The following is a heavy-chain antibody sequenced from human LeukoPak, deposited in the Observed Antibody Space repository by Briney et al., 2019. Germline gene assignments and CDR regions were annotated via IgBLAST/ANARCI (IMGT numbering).Heavy chain of an antibody. CDR1: GFTFSRYS. J-gene: IGHJ5*02. CDR3: AAESVTIFGVVIT. D-gene: IGHD3-3*01. V-gene: IGHV3-48*01. Sequence: GGSLRLSCAASGFTFSRYSMNWVRQAPGKGLEWISYISSSSSTVYYADSVKGRFTISRDNAKSSLYLQMNTLRAEDTAVYYCAAESVTIFGVVITWGQGILVTVSS. CDR2: ISSSSSTV.